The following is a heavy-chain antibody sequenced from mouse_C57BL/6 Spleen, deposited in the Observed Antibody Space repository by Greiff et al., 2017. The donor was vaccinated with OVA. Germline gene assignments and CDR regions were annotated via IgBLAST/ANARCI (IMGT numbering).Heavy chain of an antibody. V-gene: IGHV2-3*01. CDR3: AKHRLGYYAMDY. CDR2: IWGDGST. D-gene: IGHD4-1*01. Sequence: QVQLKESGPGLVAPSQSLSITCTVSGFSLTSYGVRWVRQPPGKGLEWLGVIWGDGSTNYHSALIFRLSISKDNSKSQGFLKLNSRKTDDTATYYCAKHRLGYYAMDYWGQGTSVTVSS. CDR1: GFSLTSYG. J-gene: IGHJ4*01.